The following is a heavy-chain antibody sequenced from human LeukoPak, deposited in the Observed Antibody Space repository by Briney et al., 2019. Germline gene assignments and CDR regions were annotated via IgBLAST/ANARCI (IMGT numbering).Heavy chain of an antibody. Sequence: GGSLRLSCAASGFTFSSYSMNWVRQAPGKGLEWVSSISSSSSYIYYADSVKGRFTISRDNAKNSLYPQMNSLRAEDTAVYYCAREDYSDYVYYGMDVWGQGTTVTVSS. CDR2: ISSSSSYI. V-gene: IGHV3-21*01. CDR3: AREDYSDYVYYGMDV. J-gene: IGHJ6*02. D-gene: IGHD4-4*01. CDR1: GFTFSSYS.